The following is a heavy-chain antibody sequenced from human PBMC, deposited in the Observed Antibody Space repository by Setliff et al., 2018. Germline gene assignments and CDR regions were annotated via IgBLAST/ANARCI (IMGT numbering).Heavy chain of an antibody. CDR3: ARLGAPASHDAFDI. D-gene: IGHD6-25*01. Sequence: PGESLKISCKGSGYIFTNYWIGWVRQMPGKGLEWMGLVFPSDSDTRYSPSFQGRVTMSADKSINTAYLQWSSLKASDTAMYYCARLGAPASHDAFDIWGQGTMVTVSS. CDR2: VFPSDSDT. CDR1: GYIFTNYW. V-gene: IGHV5-51*01. J-gene: IGHJ3*02.